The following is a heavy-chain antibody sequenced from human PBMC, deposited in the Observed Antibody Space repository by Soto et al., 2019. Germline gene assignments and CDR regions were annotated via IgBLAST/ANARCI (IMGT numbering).Heavy chain of an antibody. V-gene: IGHV4-39*01. J-gene: IGHJ4*02. Sequence: PSETLSLTCTVSSDSIRSSSYFWGWVRQPPGKGLEWIASFSYGGSTYYNPSLKSRVTISVDTSKNQFSLKLTSVTASDTAVYYCAGSHTTFDFWGQGTLVTVSS. D-gene: IGHD1-1*01. CDR1: SDSIRSSSYF. CDR2: FSYGGST. CDR3: AGSHTTFDF.